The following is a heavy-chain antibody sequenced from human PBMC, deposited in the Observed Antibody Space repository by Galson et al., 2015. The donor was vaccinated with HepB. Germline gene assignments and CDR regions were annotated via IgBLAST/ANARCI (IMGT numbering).Heavy chain of an antibody. CDR2: VNGNAGSR. CDR1: GFTFSAYG. CDR3: AKLRGYSGYDLPDY. J-gene: IGHJ4*02. Sequence: SLRLSCAAFGFTFSAYGMAWVRQAPGKGLEWVSGVNGNAGSRYYADSVRGRFAISRDFSKYTLSLQMNSLRAEDTAVYYCAKLRGYSGYDLPDYCGQGTLVIVSS. V-gene: IGHV3-23*01. D-gene: IGHD5-12*01.